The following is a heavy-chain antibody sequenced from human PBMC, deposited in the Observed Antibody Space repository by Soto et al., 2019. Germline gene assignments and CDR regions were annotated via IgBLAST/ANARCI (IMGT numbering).Heavy chain of an antibody. D-gene: IGHD6-13*01. CDR2: IYYSGST. CDR3: ARTYSSSVSSWALFDL. J-gene: IGHJ4*02. CDR1: GGSISSSGHY. V-gene: IGHV4-39*01. Sequence: QLQLQESGPGLVKPSETLSLTCSVSGGSISSSGHYWGWIRQPPGKGLEWIGSIYYSGSTYHNPSLKRRVTTSVDTSKNQFSLTLKSVTAADTAVYYCARTYSSSVSSWALFDLWGQGTLVTVSS.